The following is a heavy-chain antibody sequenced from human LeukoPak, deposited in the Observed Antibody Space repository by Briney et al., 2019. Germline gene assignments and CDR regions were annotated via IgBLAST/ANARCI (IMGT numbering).Heavy chain of an antibody. CDR1: GFTFRNDW. CDR3: ARGDLRFLEWLMVSLPYYFDY. Sequence: GGSLRLSCAVFGFTFRNDWMSWVRQTPGKGLEWVAMIKQDGSEKYYVDSVKGRFTISRDNAKNSLYLQMNSLRAEDTAVYYCARGDLRFLEWLMVSLPYYFDYWGQGTLVTVSS. V-gene: IGHV3-7*03. CDR2: IKQDGSEK. J-gene: IGHJ4*02. D-gene: IGHD3-3*01.